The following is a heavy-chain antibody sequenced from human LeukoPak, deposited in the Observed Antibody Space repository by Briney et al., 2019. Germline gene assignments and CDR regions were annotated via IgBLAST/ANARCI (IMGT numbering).Heavy chain of an antibody. CDR3: TTGPPDYGDPHFDP. CDR1: GFTFSNAW. Sequence: PGGSLRLSCAASGFTFSNAWMSGVRQAPGKGLVWVGRIKSKTDGGTTDYAAPVKGRFTISRDDSKNTLYLQMNSLKTEDTAVYYCTTGPPDYGDPHFDPWGQGTLVTVSS. J-gene: IGHJ5*02. V-gene: IGHV3-15*01. CDR2: IKSKTDGGTT. D-gene: IGHD4-17*01.